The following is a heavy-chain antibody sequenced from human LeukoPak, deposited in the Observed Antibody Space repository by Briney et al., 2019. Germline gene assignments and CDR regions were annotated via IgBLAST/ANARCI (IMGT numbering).Heavy chain of an antibody. D-gene: IGHD6-13*01. CDR3: ARESYRIAAALPLQH. J-gene: IGHJ1*01. CDR1: GGTFSSYA. Sequence: SVKVSCKASGGTFSSYAISWVRQAPGQGLEWMGRIIPILGIANYAQKFQGRVTITADKSTSTAYMELSSLRSEDTAVYYCARESYRIAAALPLQHWGQGTLVTVSS. V-gene: IGHV1-69*04. CDR2: IIPILGIA.